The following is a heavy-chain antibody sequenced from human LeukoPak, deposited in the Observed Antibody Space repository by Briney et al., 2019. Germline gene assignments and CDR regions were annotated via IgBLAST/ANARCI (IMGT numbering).Heavy chain of an antibody. Sequence: GGSLRLSCVASGFTFSSYGMHWVRQAPGKGLEWVAVIWYDGSNKYYADSVKGRFTISRDNSKNTLYLQMNSLRAEDTAVYYCARSGFCSSTSCYPSDFDHWGQGTLVTVSS. V-gene: IGHV3-33*01. J-gene: IGHJ4*02. CDR3: ARSGFCSSTSCYPSDFDH. D-gene: IGHD2-2*01. CDR1: GFTFSSYG. CDR2: IWYDGSNK.